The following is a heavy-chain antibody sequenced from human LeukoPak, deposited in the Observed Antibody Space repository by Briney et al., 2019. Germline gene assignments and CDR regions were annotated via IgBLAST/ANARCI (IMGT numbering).Heavy chain of an antibody. D-gene: IGHD3-3*01. CDR3: ARDSHTGFQ. V-gene: IGHV4-34*01. Sequence: SETLSLTCTVSDGSFNFYFWHWIRQPPGKGRDWIGEIDNRRSTQYNPSLRSRVTISVDTSRNQFSLELTSVTAADTAVYFCARDSHTGFQWGQGTLVTVSS. CDR2: IDNRRST. J-gene: IGHJ4*02. CDR1: DGSFNFYF.